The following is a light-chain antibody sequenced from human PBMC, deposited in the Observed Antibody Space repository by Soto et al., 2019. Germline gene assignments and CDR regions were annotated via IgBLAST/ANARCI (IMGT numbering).Light chain of an antibody. V-gene: IGKV1-5*03. CDR1: QSISSW. CDR2: KAS. J-gene: IGKJ1*01. CDR3: QQYNNYSRT. Sequence: DIQMTQSPSTPSASVGDRVTITCRASQSISSWLAWYQQKPGKAPKLLIYKASSLESGVPSRFSGSGSGTEFTLTISSLQPDDFETYYCQQYNNYSRTFGQGTKV.